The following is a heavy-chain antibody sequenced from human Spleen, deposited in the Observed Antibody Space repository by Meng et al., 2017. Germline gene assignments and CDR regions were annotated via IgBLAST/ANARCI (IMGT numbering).Heavy chain of an antibody. CDR2: ISGYNGNT. CDR1: GYTLTSYG. J-gene: IGHJ4*02. V-gene: IGHV1-18*01. D-gene: IGHD2-2*01. Sequence: VQLVQPGAGVKKPWATVKVACKASGYTLTSYGISWVRQAPGQGLEWMGWISGYNGNTNYAQKFQGRVTMTTDTSTSTVYMELRSLRSDDTAVYYCARGARSSLPDYWGQGTLVTVSS. CDR3: ARGARSSLPDY.